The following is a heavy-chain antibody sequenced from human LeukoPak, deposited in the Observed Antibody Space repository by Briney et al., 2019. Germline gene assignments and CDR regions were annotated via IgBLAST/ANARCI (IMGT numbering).Heavy chain of an antibody. J-gene: IGHJ2*01. Sequence: GGSLRLSCAASGFTFSSYAMSWVRQAPGKGLEWVSAISGSGGSTDYADSVKGRFTISRDNSKNTLYLQMNSLRGEDTGVYYCARGPRYFDVWGRGTLVTVSS. V-gene: IGHV3-23*01. CDR1: GFTFSSYA. CDR2: ISGSGGST. CDR3: ARGPRYFDV.